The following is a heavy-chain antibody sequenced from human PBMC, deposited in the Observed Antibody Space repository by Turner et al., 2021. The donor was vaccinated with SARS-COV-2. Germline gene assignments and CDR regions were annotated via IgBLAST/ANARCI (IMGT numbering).Heavy chain of an antibody. CDR3: ARYVRYNWNYGYFDL. CDR2: IYYSGST. J-gene: IGHJ2*01. V-gene: IGHV4-59*08. Sequence: QVQLQESGPGLVKPSETLSLPCPVSGGSISTYYWSWIRQPPGKGLEWIGYIYYSGSTNYNPSLKSRVTISVDTSKNQFSLKLSSVTAADTAVYYCARYVRYNWNYGYFDLWGRGTLVTVSS. CDR1: GGSISTYY. D-gene: IGHD1-20*01.